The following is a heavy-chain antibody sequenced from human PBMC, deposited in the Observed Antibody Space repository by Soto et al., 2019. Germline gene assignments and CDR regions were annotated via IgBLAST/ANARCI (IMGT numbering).Heavy chain of an antibody. V-gene: IGHV3-33*01. D-gene: IGHD7-27*01. CDR3: ARVYANWEWELSGF. J-gene: IGHJ4*02. CDR1: GFNLRSYG. CDR2: IWYDGSNE. Sequence: QVQLVESGGGVVQPGRSLRLSCVASGFNLRSYGMHWFRQAPGKGPEWVAVIWYDGSNEKYADSVKGRFTISRDDSRNTLYLQMNSLRAEDTAVYYCARVYANWEWELSGFWGQGTRVTVSS.